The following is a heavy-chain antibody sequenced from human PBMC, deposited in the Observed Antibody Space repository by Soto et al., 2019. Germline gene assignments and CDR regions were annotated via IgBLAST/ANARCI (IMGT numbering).Heavy chain of an antibody. Sequence: QVQLVQSGAEVKKPGSSVKVSCKASGGTFSNYAISWVRQAPGQGLEWMGTIIPMFGTANYAQKFQGRVTITADESTSTAYMELSSLRSEDTAIYYCARSRVGTITIYFDYWGQGTLVTVSS. J-gene: IGHJ4*02. CDR3: ARSRVGTITIYFDY. CDR1: GGTFSNYA. D-gene: IGHD1-26*01. V-gene: IGHV1-69*18. CDR2: IIPMFGTA.